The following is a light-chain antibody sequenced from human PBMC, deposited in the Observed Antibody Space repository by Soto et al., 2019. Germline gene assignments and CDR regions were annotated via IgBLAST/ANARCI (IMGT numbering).Light chain of an antibody. J-gene: IGKJ3*01. CDR3: QQVISYPPG. CDR1: QDISTF. Sequence: DIPLTQSPSFLSASVGDRVTITCRASQDISTFLAWYQQRPGKAPKLLIFAASSLQGGVPSRFSGSGSGTEFTLTISTLQPEDFATYYCQQVISYPPGFGPGTKVDIK. V-gene: IGKV1-9*01. CDR2: AAS.